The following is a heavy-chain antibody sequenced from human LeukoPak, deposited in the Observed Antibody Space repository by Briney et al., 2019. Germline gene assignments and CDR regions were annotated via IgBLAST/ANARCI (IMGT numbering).Heavy chain of an antibody. D-gene: IGHD4-17*01. V-gene: IGHV4-39*01. CDR1: GGSISSSNYY. Sequence: SETLSLTCTVSGGSISSSNYYWGWIRQPPGKGPEWIGSMFHSGTSYYNPSLKSRVTISVDTSKNQVSLNLTSVTDADTAVYYCARHILKSFRRLPNWFDPWGQGALVTVSS. CDR2: MFHSGTS. J-gene: IGHJ5*02. CDR3: ARHILKSFRRLPNWFDP.